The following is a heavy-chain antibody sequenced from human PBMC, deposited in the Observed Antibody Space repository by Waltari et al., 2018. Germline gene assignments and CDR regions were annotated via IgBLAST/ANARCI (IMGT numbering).Heavy chain of an antibody. V-gene: IGHV4-34*01. Sequence: QVQLQQWGAGLLKPSETLSLTCAVYGGSFSGYYWSWIRQPPGKGLEWVGEINHSGSTNYNPSRKSRVTISVDTSKNQFSLKRSSVTAADTAVYYCARGWYSSSSPDYWGQGTLVTVSS. CDR1: GGSFSGYY. CDR2: INHSGST. CDR3: ARGWYSSSSPDY. D-gene: IGHD6-13*01. J-gene: IGHJ4*02.